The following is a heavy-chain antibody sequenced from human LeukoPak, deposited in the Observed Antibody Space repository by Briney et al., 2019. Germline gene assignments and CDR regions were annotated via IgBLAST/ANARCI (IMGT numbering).Heavy chain of an antibody. J-gene: IGHJ4*02. D-gene: IGHD1-26*01. Sequence: ASVNVSCKASGYTFTSYYMHWVRQAPGQGLEWMGRINPNSGGTNYAQKFQGRVTMTRGTSISTAYMELSRLRSDDTAVYYCAIVYSGSRMSFDYWGQGTLVTVSS. V-gene: IGHV1-2*06. CDR3: AIVYSGSRMSFDY. CDR1: GYTFTSYY. CDR2: INPNSGGT.